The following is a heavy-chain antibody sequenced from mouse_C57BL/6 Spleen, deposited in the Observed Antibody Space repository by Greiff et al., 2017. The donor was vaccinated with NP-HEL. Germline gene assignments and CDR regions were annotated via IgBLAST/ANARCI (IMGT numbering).Heavy chain of an antibody. Sequence: VQLQQSGPELVKPGASVKIPCKASGYTFTDYNMDWVKQSHGKSLEWIGDINPNNGGTIYNQKFKGKATLTVDKSSSTAYMELRSLTSEDTAVYYCARPVVVPYYFDYWGQGTTLTVSS. CDR1: GYTFTDYN. J-gene: IGHJ2*01. V-gene: IGHV1-18*01. D-gene: IGHD1-1*01. CDR3: ARPVVVPYYFDY. CDR2: INPNNGGT.